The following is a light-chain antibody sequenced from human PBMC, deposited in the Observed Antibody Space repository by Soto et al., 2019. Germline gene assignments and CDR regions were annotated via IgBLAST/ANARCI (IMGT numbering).Light chain of an antibody. V-gene: IGKV3-20*01. Sequence: EIVMTQSPATLPASPGERATLSCRASQTVSSSSLAWYQQKPGQAPRLLIFGASTRAAGFPDRFSGSGSGTDFTLTISRLEPEDFAVYYCQQYGSSPRTFGQGTKVDIK. CDR1: QTVSSSS. CDR2: GAS. J-gene: IGKJ1*01. CDR3: QQYGSSPRT.